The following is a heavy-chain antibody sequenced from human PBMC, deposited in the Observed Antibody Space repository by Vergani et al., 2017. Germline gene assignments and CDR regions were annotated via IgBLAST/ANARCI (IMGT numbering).Heavy chain of an antibody. CDR1: GFTFSSYA. J-gene: IGHJ6*02. D-gene: IGHD2-2*01. CDR2: ISGSGGNT. V-gene: IGHV3-23*01. Sequence: EVQLLESGGGLVQPGGSLRLSCAASGFTFSSYAMSWVRQVPGKGLEWVSGISGSGGNTYYANSVKGRFTTSRDNSKNTLYLQMNSLRADDTAVYYCAKGVYCSSTSCYEGRGYYYGMGVWGQGP. CDR3: AKGVYCSSTSCYEGRGYYYGMGV.